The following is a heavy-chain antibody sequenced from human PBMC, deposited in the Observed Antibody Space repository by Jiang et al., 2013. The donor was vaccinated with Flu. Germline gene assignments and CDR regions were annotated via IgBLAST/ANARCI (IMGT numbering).Heavy chain of an antibody. V-gene: IGHV4-39*07. D-gene: IGHD5-12*01. CDR3: ARDVRDSGYDEYYFDY. Sequence: LLKPSETLSLTCTVSGGSISSSSYYWGWIRQPPGKGLEWIGSIYYSGSTYYNPSLKSRVTISVDTSKNQFSLKLSSVTAADTAVYYCARDVRDSGYDEYYFDYWGQGTLVTVSS. J-gene: IGHJ4*02. CDR1: GGSISSSSYY. CDR2: IYYSGST.